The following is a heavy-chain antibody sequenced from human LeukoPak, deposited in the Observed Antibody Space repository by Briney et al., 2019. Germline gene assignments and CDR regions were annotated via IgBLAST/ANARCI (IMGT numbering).Heavy chain of an antibody. Sequence: GGSLRLSCAASGFTFSSYAMHWVRQAPGKGLEGVAVISYDGSNKYYADSVKGRFTISRDNSKNTLYLQMNSLRAEDTAVYYCARDASSGYRWRPYYFDYWGQGTLVTVSS. D-gene: IGHD3-22*01. V-gene: IGHV3-30-3*01. CDR1: GFTFSSYA. J-gene: IGHJ4*02. CDR3: ARDASSGYRWRPYYFDY. CDR2: ISYDGSNK.